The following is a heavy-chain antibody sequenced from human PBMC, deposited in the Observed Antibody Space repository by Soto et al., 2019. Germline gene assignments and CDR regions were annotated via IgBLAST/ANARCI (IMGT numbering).Heavy chain of an antibody. CDR3: ARWGYSSSAQAPCGMDV. CDR1: GYTFTSYD. V-gene: IGHV1-8*01. CDR2: MNPNSGNT. D-gene: IGHD6-6*01. Sequence: ASVKVSCKASGYTFTSYDINWVRQATGQGLEWMGWMNPNSGNTGYAQKFQGRVTMTRNTSISTAYMELSSLRSEDTAVYYCARWGYSSSAQAPCGMDVWGQGTTVTVSS. J-gene: IGHJ6*02.